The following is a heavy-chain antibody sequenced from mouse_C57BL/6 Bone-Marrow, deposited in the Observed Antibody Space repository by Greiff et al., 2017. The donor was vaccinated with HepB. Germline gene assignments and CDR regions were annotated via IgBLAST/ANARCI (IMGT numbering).Heavy chain of an antibody. CDR3: ARDRFTTVVANFDV. CDR2: ISDGGSYT. Sequence: DVMLVESGGGLVKPGGSLKLSCAASGFTFSSYAMSWVRQTPEKRLEWVATISDGGSYTYYPDNVKGRFTISRDNAKNNLYLQMSHLKSEDTAMYYCARDRFTTVVANFDVWGTGTTVTVSS. CDR1: GFTFSSYA. V-gene: IGHV5-4*01. J-gene: IGHJ1*03. D-gene: IGHD1-1*01.